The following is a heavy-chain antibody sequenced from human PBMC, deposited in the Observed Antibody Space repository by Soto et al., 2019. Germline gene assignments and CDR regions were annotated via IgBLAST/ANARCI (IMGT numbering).Heavy chain of an antibody. CDR1: GITLSNAW. Sequence: EVQLVESGGGLVKPGGSLRLSCAASGITLSNAWMTWVRQAPGKGLEWVGRIKSKADGSTTGYGSPVKDRFIITREDSENTLDLQMHSLKTEDTAVYYCATPRPGTDGYGYWGQGTLVTVSS. D-gene: IGHD5-18*01. V-gene: IGHV3-15*01. CDR3: ATPRPGTDGYGY. J-gene: IGHJ4*02. CDR2: IKSKADGSTT.